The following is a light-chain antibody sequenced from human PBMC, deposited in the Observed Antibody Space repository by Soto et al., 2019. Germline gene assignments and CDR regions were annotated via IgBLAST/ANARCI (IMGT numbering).Light chain of an antibody. CDR3: QQADSFPLS. CDR2: AAS. J-gene: IGKJ4*01. V-gene: IGKV1D-12*01. CDR1: QGIRSW. Sequence: DIQMTQSPSSVPASVGDRVTITCRASQGIRSWLAWYQQKPGKAPKLLIFAASSLQSGVPSRFIGRGSGTEFTLTISSLQAEDFATYYCQQADSFPLSFGGGTKVELK.